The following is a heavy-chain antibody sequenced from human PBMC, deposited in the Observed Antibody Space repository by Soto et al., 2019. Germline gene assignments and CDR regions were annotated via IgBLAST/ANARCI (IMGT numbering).Heavy chain of an antibody. CDR1: GYTFTSYG. J-gene: IGHJ4*02. Sequence: QVQLVQSGAEVKKPGASVKVSCKASGYTFTSYGISWGRQAPGQGLEWMGWISAYNGNTNYAQKLQGRVTMTIDTSTSTAYKELRSLRSDDTAVYYCARYWAAAGPFDYWGQGTLVTVSS. CDR2: ISAYNGNT. V-gene: IGHV1-18*01. CDR3: ARYWAAAGPFDY. D-gene: IGHD6-13*01.